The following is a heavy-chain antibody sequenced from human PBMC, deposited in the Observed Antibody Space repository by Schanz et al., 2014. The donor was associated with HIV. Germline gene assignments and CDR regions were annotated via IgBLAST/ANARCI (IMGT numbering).Heavy chain of an antibody. V-gene: IGHV3-21*02. D-gene: IGHD2-15*01. CDR2: ISRDSSYI. CDR1: GFTFSIYS. Sequence: EVQLEESGGGLVKPGGSLRLSCAASGFTFSIYSMNWVRQAPGKGLEWVSSISRDSSYIFYADSMKGRFTISRDNARNSLYLQIRSLRAEDTAVYYCARGGLGVVAEGNAFDLWGQGTLVTVSS. CDR3: ARGGLGVVAEGNAFDL. J-gene: IGHJ3*01.